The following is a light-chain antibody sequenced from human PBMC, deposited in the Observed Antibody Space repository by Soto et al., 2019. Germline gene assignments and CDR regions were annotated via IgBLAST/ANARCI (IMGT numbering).Light chain of an antibody. CDR2: GAS. J-gene: IGKJ4*01. CDR1: QSVSSSY. V-gene: IGKV3D-20*02. Sequence: EIVLTQSPGTLSLSPGERATFSCRASQSVSSSYIAWYQQKRGQAPRRLIYGASIRATGIPDRFSGSGSGTEFTLTISSLQSEDFAVYYCQQRSNWFLTFGGGTKVDIK. CDR3: QQRSNWFLT.